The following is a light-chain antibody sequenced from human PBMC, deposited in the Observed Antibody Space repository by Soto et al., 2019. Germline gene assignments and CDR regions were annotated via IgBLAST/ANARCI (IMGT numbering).Light chain of an antibody. J-gene: IGLJ2*01. CDR3: QTWGTGIVV. CDR1: SGHRNYA. V-gene: IGLV4-69*01. Sequence: QLVLTQSPSASASLGASVNVTCTLSSGHRNYAIAWHQQQPERGPRYLMKLNTDGSHTKGDGVPDSFSGSSSGAERYLTISSLQYDDEADYYCQTWGTGIVVFGGGTKLTVL. CDR2: LNTDGSH.